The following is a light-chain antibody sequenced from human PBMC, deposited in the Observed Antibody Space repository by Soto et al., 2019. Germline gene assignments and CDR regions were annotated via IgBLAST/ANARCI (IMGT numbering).Light chain of an antibody. CDR2: DAS. Sequence: EIVLTQSPATLSLSPGEGATLSCRASQSVSSYLAWYQQKPGQAPRLLIYDASNRATGIPARFSGSGSGTDFTLTISSLEPEDFAVYYCQQRSNWRTFGQGTKVEIK. CDR3: QQRSNWRT. J-gene: IGKJ1*01. CDR1: QSVSSY. V-gene: IGKV3-11*01.